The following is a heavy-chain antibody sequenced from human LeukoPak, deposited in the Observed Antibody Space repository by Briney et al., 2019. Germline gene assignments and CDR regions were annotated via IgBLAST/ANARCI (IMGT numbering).Heavy chain of an antibody. D-gene: IGHD3-10*01. CDR1: GFTFNDHY. V-gene: IGHV3-72*01. CDR3: VASIISPSNY. CDR2: TRNRANSYTT. Sequence: GGSLRLSCATSGFTFNDHYLGWVRQAPGKGLEWVGRTRNRANSYTTEYAASVKGRFTISRDDSKNSLRLQMNSLKTEDTTIYYCVASIISPSNYWGQGTLVTVSS. J-gene: IGHJ4*02.